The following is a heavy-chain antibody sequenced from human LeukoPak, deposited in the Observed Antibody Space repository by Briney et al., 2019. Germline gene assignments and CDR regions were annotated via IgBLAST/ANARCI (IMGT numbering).Heavy chain of an antibody. Sequence: RGSLRLSCAASGFTFSIYAMNWVRQAPGRGLEWVSYISSSSRTIHYADSMKGRFTISRDNAKNSLYLQVNSLRDEDTAVYYCAREEGDYWGQGTLVTVSS. V-gene: IGHV3-48*02. CDR3: AREEGDY. CDR1: GFTFSIYA. J-gene: IGHJ4*02. CDR2: ISSSSRTI.